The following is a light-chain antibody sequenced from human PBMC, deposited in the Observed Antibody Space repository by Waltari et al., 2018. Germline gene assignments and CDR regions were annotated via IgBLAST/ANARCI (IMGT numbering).Light chain of an antibody. J-gene: IGLJ1*01. V-gene: IGLV2-23*02. CDR2: EVT. CDR3: CSYAGLGIYV. CDR1: SSDVGNYNL. Sequence: QSGLTQPASVSGSPGQSITISCTGTSSDVGNYNLVSWYQQYPGKAPKLMVYEVTRRSSGLSYRFSGSKSGNTASLTIDGLQSEDEADYYCCSYAGLGIYVFGTGTKVTVL.